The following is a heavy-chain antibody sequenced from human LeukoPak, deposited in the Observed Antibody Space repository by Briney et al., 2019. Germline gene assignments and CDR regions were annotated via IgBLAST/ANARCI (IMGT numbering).Heavy chain of an antibody. CDR1: GYTFTSYG. CDR3: ARDMDTAMVGGIDY. V-gene: IGHV1-18*01. Sequence: ASVKVSCKASGYTFTSYGISWVRQAPGQGLEWMGWISAYNGNTNYAQKLQGRVTMTTDTSTSTAYMELRNLRSDDTAVYYCARDMDTAMVGGIDYWGQGTLVTVSS. CDR2: ISAYNGNT. D-gene: IGHD5-18*01. J-gene: IGHJ4*02.